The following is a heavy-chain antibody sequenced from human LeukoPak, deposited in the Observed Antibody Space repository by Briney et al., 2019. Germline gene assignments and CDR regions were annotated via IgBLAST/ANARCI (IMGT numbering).Heavy chain of an antibody. Sequence: ASVKVSCKASGYTFTSYDINWVRQAPGQGLEWMGWINPNSGGTNYAQKFQGRVTMTRDTSISTAYMELSRLRSDDTAVYYCARDLERLYPGGAFDIWGQGTMVTVSS. CDR3: ARDLERLYPGGAFDI. J-gene: IGHJ3*02. D-gene: IGHD3-16*02. CDR1: GYTFTSYD. CDR2: INPNSGGT. V-gene: IGHV1-2*02.